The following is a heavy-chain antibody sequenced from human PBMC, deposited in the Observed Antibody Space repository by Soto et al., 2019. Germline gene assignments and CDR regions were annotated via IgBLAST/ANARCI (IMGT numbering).Heavy chain of an antibody. D-gene: IGHD3-10*01. V-gene: IGHV3-53*04. CDR2: IYSGGST. CDR3: ATLSAYYYGSGSYLDY. CDR1: GFTVSSNY. Sequence: ESGGGLVQPGGSLRLSCAASGFTVSSNYMSWVRQAPGKGLEWVSVIYSGGSTYYADSVKGRFTISRHNSKNTLYLQMNSLRAEDTAVYYCATLSAYYYGSGSYLDYWGQGTLVTVSS. J-gene: IGHJ4*02.